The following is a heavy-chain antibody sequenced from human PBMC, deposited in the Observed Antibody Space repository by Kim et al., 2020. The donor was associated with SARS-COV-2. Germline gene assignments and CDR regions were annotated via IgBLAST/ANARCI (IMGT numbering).Heavy chain of an antibody. J-gene: IGHJ4*02. Sequence: KSRVTISVETSKNQFSLKLSSVTAADTAVYYCARMGSIFGVVIARYYFDYWGQGTLVTVSS. D-gene: IGHD3-3*01. V-gene: IGHV4-34*01. CDR3: ARMGSIFGVVIARYYFDY.